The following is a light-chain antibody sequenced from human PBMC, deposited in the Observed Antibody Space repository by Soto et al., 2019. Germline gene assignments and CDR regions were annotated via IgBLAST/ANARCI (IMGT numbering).Light chain of an antibody. CDR3: QQYNTYFSLT. CDR2: KAS. Sequence: DFQITPCPYTLSASVGAPFAITCRSSQTISSWVAWYQQKPGRAPKLLIYKASSLESGVPSRFSGSGSGTEFTLTISGLQPDDFASYYCQQYNTYFSLTFGGGTKVDIK. J-gene: IGKJ4*01. CDR1: QTISSW. V-gene: IGKV1-5*03.